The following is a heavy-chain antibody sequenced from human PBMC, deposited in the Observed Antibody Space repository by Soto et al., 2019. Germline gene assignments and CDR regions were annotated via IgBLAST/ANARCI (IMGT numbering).Heavy chain of an antibody. Sequence: HVHLAESGGGVVQPGTSLRLSCAASGFPFDRYAIHWVRQAPGKGLEWVAAIWYDGSYTYYGESVKGRFLISRDNPKTTAFLEMNSLRAEDAAVYFCAKGRIAVAAGAFDSWGPGTIVIVSS. J-gene: IGHJ3*01. CDR3: AKGRIAVAAGAFDS. V-gene: IGHV3-33*03. D-gene: IGHD6-19*01. CDR2: IWYDGSYT. CDR1: GFPFDRYA.